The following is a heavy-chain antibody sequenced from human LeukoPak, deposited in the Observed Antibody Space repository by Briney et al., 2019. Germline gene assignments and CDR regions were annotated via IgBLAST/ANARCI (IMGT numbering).Heavy chain of an antibody. D-gene: IGHD3-10*01. CDR1: GFTFSSYA. V-gene: IGHV3-30-3*01. CDR2: ISYDGSNK. Sequence: PGGSLRLSCAASGFTFSSYAMHWVRQAPGKGLEWVAVISYDGSNKYYADSVKGRFTISRDNSKNTLYLQMNSLRAEDTAVYYCTRGGTIWFGETYFDYWGQGTLVTVSS. CDR3: TRGGTIWFGETYFDY. J-gene: IGHJ4*02.